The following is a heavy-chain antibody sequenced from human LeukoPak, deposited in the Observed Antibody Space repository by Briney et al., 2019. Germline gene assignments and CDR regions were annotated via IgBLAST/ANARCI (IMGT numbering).Heavy chain of an antibody. D-gene: IGHD2-8*01. CDR1: GGSFSGLY. J-gene: IGHJ5*02. V-gene: IGHV4-34*01. CDR3: AVGYCTNGVCGGS. CDR2: SNPTGST. Sequence: SETLSLTCAVYGGSFSGLYWNWIRQPAGKGLEWIGESNPTGSTNYNPSLKSRVTMSLDTSKNQFSLKLSSVTAADTAVYYCAVGYCTNGVCGGSWGQGTLVTVS.